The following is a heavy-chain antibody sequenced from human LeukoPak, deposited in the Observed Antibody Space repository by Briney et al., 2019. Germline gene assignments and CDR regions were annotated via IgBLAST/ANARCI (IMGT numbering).Heavy chain of an antibody. D-gene: IGHD6-19*01. J-gene: IGHJ4*02. CDR3: ARHGAGYNSGWYRHALLY. CDR2: IHYSGST. Sequence: SETLSLTCTVSGGSIGSNSYYWGWIRQPPGKGLEWIGSIHYSGSTYYNPSLKSRVTISVDTSKSQFSLKFTSVTAADTAVYFCARHGAGYNSGWYRHALLYWGQGTLLTVSS. CDR1: GGSIGSNSYY. V-gene: IGHV4-39*01.